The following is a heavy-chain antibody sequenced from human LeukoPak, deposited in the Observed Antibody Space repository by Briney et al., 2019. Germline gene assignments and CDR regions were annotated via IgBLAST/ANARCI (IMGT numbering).Heavy chain of an antibody. J-gene: IGHJ4*02. CDR3: GRGMRDYYGLDY. D-gene: IGHD3-10*01. CDR2: INSDGRTT. V-gene: IGHV3-74*01. Sequence: PGGSLRLSCAASGFIFSNFWTHWVRQFPGKGLVWVSHINSDGRTTDYADSVRGRFTISRDNAKNTLYLQMNRLTVEDTAVYYCGRGMRDYYGLDYWGQGFLVTVSS. CDR1: GFIFSNFW.